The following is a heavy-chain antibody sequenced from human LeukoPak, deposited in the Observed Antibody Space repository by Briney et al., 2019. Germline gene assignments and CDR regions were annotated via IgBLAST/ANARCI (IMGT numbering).Heavy chain of an antibody. CDR3: AKDSKWELRGSDAFDI. J-gene: IGHJ3*02. CDR1: GSTFSSYA. D-gene: IGHD1-26*01. V-gene: IGHV3-23*01. Sequence: GGSLRLSCAASGSTFSSYAMSWVRQAPGKGLEWVSAISGSGGSTYYADSVKGRFTISRDNSKNTLYLQMNSLRAEDTAVYYCAKDSKWELRGSDAFDIWGQGTMVTVSS. CDR2: ISGSGGST.